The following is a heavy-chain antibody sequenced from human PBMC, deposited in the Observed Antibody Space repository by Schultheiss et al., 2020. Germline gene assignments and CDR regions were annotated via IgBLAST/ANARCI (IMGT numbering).Heavy chain of an antibody. CDR2: INPSGST. CDR3: ARALGND. CDR1: GGSFSGYY. J-gene: IGHJ4*02. V-gene: IGHV4-34*01. Sequence: SETLSLTCAVYGGSFSGYYWSWIRQPPGKGLEWIGEINPSGSTNYNPSLKSRVTISVDTSKNQFSLKLSSVTAADTAVYYCARALGNDWGQGTLVTVSS. D-gene: IGHD4-23*01.